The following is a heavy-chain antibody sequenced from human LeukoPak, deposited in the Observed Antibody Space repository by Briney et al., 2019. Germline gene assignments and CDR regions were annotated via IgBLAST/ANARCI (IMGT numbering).Heavy chain of an antibody. J-gene: IGHJ4*01. CDR1: GGSISSGNW. CDR3: WHSGYEAGFDY. CDR2: IHHSGST. Sequence: SGTLSLTCAVSGGSISSGNWWSWVRQPPGKGLEWIGEIHHSGSTNYNPSLKSRVTISVDNSKNQFSLKVRSVTAADTAVYYCWHSGYEAGFDYWGHGTLVTVSS. V-gene: IGHV4-4*02. D-gene: IGHD5-12*01.